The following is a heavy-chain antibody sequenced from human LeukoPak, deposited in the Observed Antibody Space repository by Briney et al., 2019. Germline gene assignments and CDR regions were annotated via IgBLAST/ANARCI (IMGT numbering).Heavy chain of an antibody. D-gene: IGHD3-9*01. V-gene: IGHV3-11*01. CDR1: GFTFSDYY. J-gene: IGHJ3*02. Sequence: PGGSLRLSCAASGFTFSDYYMSWIRQAPGKGLEWVSYISSSGSTIYYADSVKGRFTISRDNAKNSLYLQMNSLRAEDTAVYYCARGILTGPIYAFEIWGQGTMVTVSS. CDR2: ISSSGSTI. CDR3: ARGILTGPIYAFEI.